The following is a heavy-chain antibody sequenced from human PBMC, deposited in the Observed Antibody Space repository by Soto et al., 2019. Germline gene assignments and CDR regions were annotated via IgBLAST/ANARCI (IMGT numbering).Heavy chain of an antibody. CDR1: GFTFSSYA. D-gene: IGHD3-22*01. J-gene: IGHJ4*02. CDR2: ISYDGSNK. Sequence: SLRLSCAASGFTFSSYAMHWVRQAPGKGLEWVAVISYDGSNKYYADSVKGRFTISRDNSKNTLYLQMNSLRAEDTAVYYCAGNYYDSSGYHDYWGQGTLVTVSS. V-gene: IGHV3-30-3*01. CDR3: AGNYYDSSGYHDY.